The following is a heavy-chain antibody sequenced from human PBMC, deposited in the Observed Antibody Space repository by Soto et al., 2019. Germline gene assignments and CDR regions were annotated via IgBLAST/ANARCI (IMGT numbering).Heavy chain of an antibody. V-gene: IGHV4-39*07. CDR1: GGSISSSSYY. CDR2: IYHSGST. CDR3: ASARWDY. J-gene: IGHJ4*02. Sequence: SETLSLTCTVSGGSISSSSYYWGWIRQPPGKGLEWIGSIYHSGSTNYNPSLKSRVTISVDTSKNQFSPKLSSVTAADTAIYYCASARWDYWGQGTQVTVSS.